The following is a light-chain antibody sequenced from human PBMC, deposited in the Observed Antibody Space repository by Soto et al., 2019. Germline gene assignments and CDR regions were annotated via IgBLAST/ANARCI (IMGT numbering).Light chain of an antibody. Sequence: EIVLTQSPATLSLSPGERATLSCRASQSVSSYLAWYQQKPGQAPRLLIYDASNRATGIPARFSGSGSGTDFTLTISSLEPEDFAVYYCQQYNNWPREFGQGTKVEIK. CDR1: QSVSSY. J-gene: IGKJ1*01. CDR3: QQYNNWPRE. V-gene: IGKV3-11*01. CDR2: DAS.